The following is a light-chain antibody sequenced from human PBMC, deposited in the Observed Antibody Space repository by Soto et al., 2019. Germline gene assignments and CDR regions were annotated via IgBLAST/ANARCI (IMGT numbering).Light chain of an antibody. CDR3: SSYAGSNNWV. Sequence: QSALTQPPSASGSPGQSVTISCTGTSSDVGAYKYVSWYQQHPSKAPKLMIYEVSKRPSGVPDRFSGSKSGNTASLTVSGLQAEDEADYYCSSYAGSNNWVFGGGTKLTVL. CDR1: SSDVGAYKY. V-gene: IGLV2-8*01. J-gene: IGLJ3*02. CDR2: EVS.